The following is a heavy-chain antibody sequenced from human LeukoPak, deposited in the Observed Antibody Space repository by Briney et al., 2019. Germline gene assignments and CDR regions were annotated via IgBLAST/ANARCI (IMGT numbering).Heavy chain of an antibody. CDR2: ISYDGSNK. CDR1: GFTFSSYA. CDR3: ARGRREFHSSYGDYEYYFDY. D-gene: IGHD4-17*01. Sequence: PGGSLRLSCAASGFTFSSYAMHWVRQAPGKGLEWVAVISYDGSNKYYADSVKGRFTISRDNSKNTLYLQMNSLRAEDTAVYYCARGRREFHSSYGDYEYYFDYWGQGTLVTVSS. J-gene: IGHJ4*02. V-gene: IGHV3-30-3*01.